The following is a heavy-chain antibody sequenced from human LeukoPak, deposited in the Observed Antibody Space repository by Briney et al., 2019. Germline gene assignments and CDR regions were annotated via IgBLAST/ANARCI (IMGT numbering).Heavy chain of an antibody. CDR3: ARYRNRGDYDY. V-gene: IGHV3-66*02. Sequence: GGSLRLSCAASGFTVSSNHMSWVRQAPGKGLEWVSVIYSGGSTNYADSVKGRFTISRDNSKNTLYLQMNSLRAEDTAVYYCARYRNRGDYDYWGQGTLVTVSS. CDR2: IYSGGST. CDR1: GFTVSSNH. D-gene: IGHD1-14*01. J-gene: IGHJ4*02.